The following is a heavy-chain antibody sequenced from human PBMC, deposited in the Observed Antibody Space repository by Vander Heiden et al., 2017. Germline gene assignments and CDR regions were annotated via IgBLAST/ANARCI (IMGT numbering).Heavy chain of an antibody. J-gene: IGHJ3*02. CDR3: ARVLAYYYDGSGTDAFDI. CDR2: IVANGGTT. Sequence: EVQLVESGGGLVQPGGSLRLSCAASGFPFSSYAMHWVRQAPGRGLEYVSAIVANGGTTYYSNSVKGRVTISRDNSKNTLYRQMGSLGAEEMAVYYCARVLAYYYDGSGTDAFDIWGQGTMVTVYS. D-gene: IGHD3-22*01. CDR1: GFPFSSYA. V-gene: IGHV3-64*01.